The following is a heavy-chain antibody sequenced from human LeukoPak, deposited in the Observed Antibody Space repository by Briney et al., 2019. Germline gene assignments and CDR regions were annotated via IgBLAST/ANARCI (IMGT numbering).Heavy chain of an antibody. CDR2: IIPIFGTA. J-gene: IGHJ4*02. V-gene: IGHV1-69*05. CDR1: GGTFSSYA. D-gene: IGHD5-12*01. Sequence: SVKVSCKASGGTFSSYAISWVRQAPGQGLEWMGGIIPIFGTANYAQKFQGRVTITTDESTSTAYMELSSRRSEDTAVYYCARDSYSGYDPSGHYFDYWGQGTLVTVSS. CDR3: ARDSYSGYDPSGHYFDY.